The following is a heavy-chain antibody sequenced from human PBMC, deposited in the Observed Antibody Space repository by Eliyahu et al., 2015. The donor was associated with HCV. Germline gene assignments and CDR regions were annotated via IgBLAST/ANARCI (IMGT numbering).Heavy chain of an antibody. CDR1: GFTXSXXG. CDR2: ISXDGSNK. CDR3: ARVFYGDPETYYYYYGMDV. V-gene: IGHV3-30*03. J-gene: IGHJ6*02. D-gene: IGHD4-17*01. Sequence: QVQLVESGGGVVQPGRSLRLSCAASGFTXSXXGXHWVRQAPGKGXGWVAVISXDGSNKYYADSVKGRFTTSRDNSKNTLYLQMNSLRAEDTAVYYCARVFYGDPETYYYYYGMDVWGQGTTVTVSS.